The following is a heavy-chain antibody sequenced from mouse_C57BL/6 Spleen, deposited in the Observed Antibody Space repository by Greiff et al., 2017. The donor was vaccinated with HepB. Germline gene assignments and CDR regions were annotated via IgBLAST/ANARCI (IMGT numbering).Heavy chain of an antibody. CDR3: ARSGDYYGSSPYYYAMDY. V-gene: IGHV1-82*01. J-gene: IGHJ4*01. CDR2: IYPGDGDT. D-gene: IGHD1-1*01. Sequence: VKLQQSGPELVKPGASVKISCKASGYAFSSSWMNWVKQRPGKGLEWIGRIYPGDGDTNYNGKFKGKATLTADKSSSTAYMQLSSLTSEDSAVYFCARSGDYYGSSPYYYAMDYWGQGTSVTVSS. CDR1: GYAFSSSW.